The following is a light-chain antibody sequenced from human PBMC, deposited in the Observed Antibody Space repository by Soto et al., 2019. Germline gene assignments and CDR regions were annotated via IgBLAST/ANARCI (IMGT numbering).Light chain of an antibody. CDR2: EVS. Sequence: QSALTQPASVSGSPGQSITISCTGTGSDVGGYDYVSWYQHHPGKAPKVMIYEVSNRPSGVSNRFSGSKSGNTASLTISGLRAEDEADYYCNSYTSSTAYVFGTGTKVTVL. V-gene: IGLV2-14*01. J-gene: IGLJ1*01. CDR1: GSDVGGYDY. CDR3: NSYTSSTAYV.